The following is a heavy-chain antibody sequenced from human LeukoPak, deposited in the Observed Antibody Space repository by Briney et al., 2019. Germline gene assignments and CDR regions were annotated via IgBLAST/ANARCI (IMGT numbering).Heavy chain of an antibody. CDR3: ARDHYDSSGPNFLYFDY. J-gene: IGHJ4*02. Sequence: GGSLRLSCAAAGFTFSSYEMNWVRQAPGKGLEWVSYISSSGSTIYYADSVKGRFTISRDNAKNSLHLQMNSLRAEDTAVYYCARDHYDSSGPNFLYFDYWGQGTLVTVSS. CDR2: ISSSGSTI. D-gene: IGHD3-22*01. V-gene: IGHV3-48*03. CDR1: GFTFSSYE.